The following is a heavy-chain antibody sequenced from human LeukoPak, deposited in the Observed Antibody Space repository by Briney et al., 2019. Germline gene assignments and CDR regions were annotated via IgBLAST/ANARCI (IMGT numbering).Heavy chain of an antibody. CDR3: AKDQAGAAGISYSGMDV. D-gene: IGHD6-13*01. CDR1: GFTFSSYG. Sequence: GGSLRLSCAASGFTFSSYGMHWVRQAPGKGLEWVAVISYDGSNKYYADSVKGRFTISRDNSKNTLYLQMNSLRAEDTAVYYCAKDQAGAAGISYSGMDVWGQGPTVPVSS. CDR2: ISYDGSNK. V-gene: IGHV3-30*18. J-gene: IGHJ6*02.